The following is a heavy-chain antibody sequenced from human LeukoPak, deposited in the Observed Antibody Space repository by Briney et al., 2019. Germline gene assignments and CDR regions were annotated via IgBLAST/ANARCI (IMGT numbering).Heavy chain of an antibody. Sequence: PSETLSPTCTVSGYSISSGYYWSWIRQPPGKGLEWIGEINHSGSTNYNPSLKSRVTISVDTSKNQFSLKLSSVPAADTAVYYCARVAKYYDFWSGSSGNWYFDLWGRGTLVTVSS. CDR2: INHSGST. D-gene: IGHD3-3*01. V-gene: IGHV4-38-2*02. J-gene: IGHJ2*01. CDR1: GYSISSGYY. CDR3: ARVAKYYDFWSGSSGNWYFDL.